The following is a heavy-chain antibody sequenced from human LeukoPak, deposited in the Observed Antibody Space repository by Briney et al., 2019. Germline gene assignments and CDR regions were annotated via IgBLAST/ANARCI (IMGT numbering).Heavy chain of an antibody. Sequence: PSETLSLTCIVSGGSISSSSYYWGWIRQPPGKGLEWIGSIYYSGSTYYNPSLKSRVTISVDTSKNQFSLKLSSVTAADTAVYYCARAKYYYDSSGYYFISTLYFDYWGQGTLVTVSS. J-gene: IGHJ4*02. CDR2: IYYSGST. D-gene: IGHD3-22*01. CDR3: ARAKYYYDSSGYYFISTLYFDY. V-gene: IGHV4-39*07. CDR1: GGSISSSSYY.